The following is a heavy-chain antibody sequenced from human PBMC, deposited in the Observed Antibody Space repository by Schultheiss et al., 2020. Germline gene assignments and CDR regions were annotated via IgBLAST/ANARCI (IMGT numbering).Heavy chain of an antibody. CDR1: GDSVSSNSAA. Sequence: SQTLSLTCAISGDSVSSNSAAWNWIRQSPSRGLEWLGRTYYRSKWYNDYAVSVKSRITINPDTSKNQFSLQLNSVTPEDTAVYYCARGSYVYSSGWSRYFDLWGRGTLVTVSS. CDR3: ARGSYVYSSGWSRYFDL. V-gene: IGHV6-1*01. CDR2: TYYRSKWYN. D-gene: IGHD6-19*01. J-gene: IGHJ2*01.